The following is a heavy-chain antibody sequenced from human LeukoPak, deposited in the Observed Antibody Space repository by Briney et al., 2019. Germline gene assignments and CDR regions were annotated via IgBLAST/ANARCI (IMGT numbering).Heavy chain of an antibody. J-gene: IGHJ6*03. D-gene: IGHD6-6*01. CDR1: GFTFSSYW. CDR2: INSDGSST. CDR3: ARVHSSSNYYYYYYMDV. Sequence: GGSLRLSCAASGFTFSSYWMHWVRQAPGKGLVWVSRINSDGSSTSYADSVKGRFTISRDNAKNTLYLQMNSLRAEDTAVYYCARVHSSSNYYYYYYMDVWGKGTTVTVSS. V-gene: IGHV3-74*01.